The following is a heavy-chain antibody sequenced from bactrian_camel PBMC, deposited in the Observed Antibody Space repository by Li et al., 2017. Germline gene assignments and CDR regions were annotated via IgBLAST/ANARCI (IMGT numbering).Heavy chain of an antibody. CDR3: AADPEYGSGGYCYLLSRYTH. Sequence: HVQLVESGGGSVQAGGSLRLSCTASGSTRQKNCMGWFRQVSGKEREEVAAIASDGTKNYADSVKGRFIISQDSAKNTLYLQMNSLQPEDTARYYCAADPEYGSGGYCYLLSRYTHWGQGTQVTVS. CDR2: IASDGTK. V-gene: IGHV3S53*01. J-gene: IGHJ4*01. D-gene: IGHD2*01. CDR1: GSTRQKNC.